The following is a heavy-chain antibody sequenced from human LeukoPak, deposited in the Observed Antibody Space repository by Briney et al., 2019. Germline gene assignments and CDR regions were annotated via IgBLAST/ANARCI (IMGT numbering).Heavy chain of an antibody. D-gene: IGHD3-3*01. J-gene: IGHJ5*02. Sequence: PSETLSLTCTVSGGSISSYHWSWIRQPPGKGLEWIGYIYYSGSTNYNPSLKSRVTISVDTSKNQFSLKLSSVTAADTAVYYCARGRGYDFWSGYYSRHNWFDPWGQGTLVTVSS. V-gene: IGHV4-59*12. CDR3: ARGRGYDFWSGYYSRHNWFDP. CDR2: IYYSGST. CDR1: GGSISSYH.